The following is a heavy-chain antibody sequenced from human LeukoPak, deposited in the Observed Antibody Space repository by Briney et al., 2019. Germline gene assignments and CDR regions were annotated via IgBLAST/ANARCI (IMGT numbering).Heavy chain of an antibody. D-gene: IGHD2-2*01. V-gene: IGHV1-46*01. Sequence: GASVKVSCKASGYTFTSYYIHWVRQAPGQGLEWVGIINPSAGNTNYAQKFQGRVTMTRDTSTSTVYMELSSLRSEDTAVYYCARDQIGYCSSTSCYAVDYWGQGTLVTVSS. CDR3: ARDQIGYCSSTSCYAVDY. J-gene: IGHJ4*02. CDR2: INPSAGNT. CDR1: GYTFTSYY.